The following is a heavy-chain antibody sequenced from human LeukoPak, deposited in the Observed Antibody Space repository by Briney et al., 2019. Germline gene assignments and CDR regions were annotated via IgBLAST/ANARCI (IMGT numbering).Heavy chain of an antibody. CDR2: INPNSGGT. J-gene: IGHJ4*02. D-gene: IGHD5-24*01. CDR1: GYTFTGYY. CDR3: ARDGDGRINFDY. V-gene: IGHV1-2*02. Sequence: ASVRVSCKASGYTFTGYYMHWVRQAPGQGLEWMGWINPNSGGTNYAQKFQGRVTMTRDTSISTAYMALSRRRSDDTAVYYCARDGDGRINFDYWGQGTLVTVSS.